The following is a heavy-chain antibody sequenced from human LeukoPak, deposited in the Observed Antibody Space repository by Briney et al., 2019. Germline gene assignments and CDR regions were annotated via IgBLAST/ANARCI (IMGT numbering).Heavy chain of an antibody. J-gene: IGHJ4*02. V-gene: IGHV4-4*08. D-gene: IGHD2-2*01. CDR1: GGSISSYN. Sequence: SETLSLTCTVSGGSISSYNWGWIRQPPGKGLEWIGYIHTSGNTHYNPSLKSRVTISIDTSKNHFSLKLSSVTAADTAVYYCARVHDCSSTSCYYFDYWGQGTLVTVSS. CDR2: IHTSGNT. CDR3: ARVHDCSSTSCYYFDY.